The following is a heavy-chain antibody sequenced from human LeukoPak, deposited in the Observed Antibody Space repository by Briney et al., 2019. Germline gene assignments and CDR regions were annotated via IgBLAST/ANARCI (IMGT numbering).Heavy chain of an antibody. V-gene: IGHV3-7*04. CDR3: ARWAGGFDY. Sequence: GGSLRLSCAASGFTFSSYWMSWVRQAPGKGLEWVANVNKDGSDKYYVDPVKGRFTISRDNAKNSLYLQMNSLRAEDTAVYYCARWAGGFDYWGQGTLVTVSS. J-gene: IGHJ4*02. CDR2: VNKDGSDK. D-gene: IGHD1-26*01. CDR1: GFTFSSYW.